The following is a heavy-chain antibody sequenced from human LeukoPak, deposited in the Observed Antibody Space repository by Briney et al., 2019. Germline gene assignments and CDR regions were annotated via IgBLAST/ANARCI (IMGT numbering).Heavy chain of an antibody. CDR1: GGSINVYY. Sequence: PSETLSLTCSVSGGSINVYYWNWIRQSPGKGLEWIGSISYSGITNYNPSLKRRVAISMDTSKNRFSLKVSSVIAADTAMYYCARGGSRSYTSSTLDYWGQGTLVTVSS. CDR3: ARGGSRSYTSSTLDY. CDR2: ISYSGIT. D-gene: IGHD6-6*01. V-gene: IGHV4-59*01. J-gene: IGHJ4*02.